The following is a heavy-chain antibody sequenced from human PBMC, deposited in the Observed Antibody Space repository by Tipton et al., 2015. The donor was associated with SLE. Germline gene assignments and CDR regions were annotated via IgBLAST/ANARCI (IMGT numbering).Heavy chain of an antibody. J-gene: IGHJ6*01. V-gene: IGHV3-74*01. CDR3: ARRSTFDSTYYYYGLDV. CDR1: GFTFSKYW. Sequence: SLRLSCVASGFTFSKYWVSWVRQDPGKGLMWVSRISSDGSVRRDYADSVRGRFTISRDNAKNTLYLQMSSLRVEDTGVYYCARRSTFDSTYYYYGLDVWGQGTTVTVSP. CDR2: ISSDGSVR. D-gene: IGHD1-1*01.